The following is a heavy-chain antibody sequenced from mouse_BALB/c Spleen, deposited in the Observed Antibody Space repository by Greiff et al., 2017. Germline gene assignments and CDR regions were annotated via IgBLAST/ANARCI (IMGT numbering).Heavy chain of an antibody. CDR3: ARRFSLLLYFDY. D-gene: IGHD1-2*01. J-gene: IGHJ2*01. CDR2: INPGSGGT. CDR1: GYAFTNYL. V-gene: IGHV1-54*01. Sequence: QVHVKQSGAELVRPGTSVKVSCKASGYAFTNYLIEWVKQRPGQGLEWIGVINPGSGGTNYNEKFKGKATLTADKSSSTAYMQLSSLTSDDSAVYFCARRFSLLLYFDYWGQGTTLTVSS.